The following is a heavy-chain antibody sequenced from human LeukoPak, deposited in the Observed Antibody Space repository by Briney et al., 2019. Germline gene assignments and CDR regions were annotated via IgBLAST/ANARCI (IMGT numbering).Heavy chain of an antibody. Sequence: GGSLRLSCAASGFTFNTHAMSWVRQAPEKGLEWVSSLTRTGRTTYYADSVKGRFTISRDNLKNTVYLQMDSLRGEDTAIYYCAKDRPNFYEASGSYYKMKGDFWGQGTLVTVSS. CDR2: LTRTGRTT. D-gene: IGHD3-10*01. J-gene: IGHJ4*02. CDR1: GFTFNTHA. CDR3: AKDRPNFYEASGSYYKMKGDF. V-gene: IGHV3-23*01.